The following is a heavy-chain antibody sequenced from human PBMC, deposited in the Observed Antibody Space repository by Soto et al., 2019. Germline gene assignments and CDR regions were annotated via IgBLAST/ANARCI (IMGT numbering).Heavy chain of an antibody. CDR3: ARGPLVVLNYFES. CDR2: IFPLTDIP. CDR1: GGTFRNYP. V-gene: IGHV1-69*02. J-gene: IGHJ4*02. Sequence: QVQLVQSGTEVKKPGSSVKVSCKASGGTFRNYPINWVRQAPGQGLEWMGSIFPLTDIPDYAQNFQARLTISADKSTSTAYMGLSSLTSYDTAMYFWARGPLVVLNYFESWGQGTLVTVSS.